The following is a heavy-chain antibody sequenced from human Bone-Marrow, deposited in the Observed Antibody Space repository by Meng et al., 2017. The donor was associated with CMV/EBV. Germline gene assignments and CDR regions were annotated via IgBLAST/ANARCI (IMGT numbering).Heavy chain of an antibody. CDR1: GYTFTGYY. D-gene: IGHD3-10*01. V-gene: IGHV1-2*02. J-gene: IGHJ5*02. CDR3: ARTFYGGYNLFDP. Sequence: ASVKVSCKASGYTFTGYYMHWVRQAPGQGLEWMGWINPNSGGTNYAQKFQGRVTMTRDTSISTAYMELSRLRSDDTAVYYCARTFYGGYNLFDPWGQGSLVTFSS. CDR2: INPNSGGT.